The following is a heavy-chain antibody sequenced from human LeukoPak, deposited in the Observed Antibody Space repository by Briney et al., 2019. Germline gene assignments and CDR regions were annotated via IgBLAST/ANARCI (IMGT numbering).Heavy chain of an antibody. CDR3: AKSVYHSGNY. CDR2: ISGGTT. V-gene: IGHV3-23*01. Sequence: PGGSLRLSCAASGFTISSYGMSWVRQAPGKGLEWVSSISGGTTYYADSVKGRFTNSRDNSKNTVSLQMNSLRAEDTAVYYCAKSVYHSGNYWGQGTLVTVSS. CDR1: GFTISSYG. D-gene: IGHD3-10*01. J-gene: IGHJ4*02.